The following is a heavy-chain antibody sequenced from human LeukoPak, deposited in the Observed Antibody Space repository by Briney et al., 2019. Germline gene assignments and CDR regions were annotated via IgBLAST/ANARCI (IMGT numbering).Heavy chain of an antibody. CDR2: ISSSSSYI. D-gene: IGHD6-19*01. J-gene: IGHJ3*02. Sequence: GGSLRLSCAASGFTFSSYSMNWVRQAPGKGLEWVSSISSSSSYIYYADSVKGRFTISRDNAKNSLYLQMNSLRAEDTAVYYCVMGFIYGYSGGWGAHAFDIWGQGTMVTVSS. CDR3: VMGFIYGYSGGWGAHAFDI. V-gene: IGHV3-21*01. CDR1: GFTFSSYS.